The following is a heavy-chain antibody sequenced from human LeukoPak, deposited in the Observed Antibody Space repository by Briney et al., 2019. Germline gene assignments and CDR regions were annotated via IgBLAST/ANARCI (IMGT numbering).Heavy chain of an antibody. CDR1: GFTFSSYG. V-gene: IGHV3-30*18. CDR3: AKGSSAYGHPTSPLFDF. D-gene: IGHD6-19*01. Sequence: GGSLRLSCAASGFTFSSYGMHWVRQAPGKGLEWVAVVSADGTETYYADSVKDRFTISKDNSKNTMFLQMSSLKTEDTAVYYCAKGSSAYGHPTSPLFDFWGQGTLVTVSS. CDR2: VSADGTET. J-gene: IGHJ4*02.